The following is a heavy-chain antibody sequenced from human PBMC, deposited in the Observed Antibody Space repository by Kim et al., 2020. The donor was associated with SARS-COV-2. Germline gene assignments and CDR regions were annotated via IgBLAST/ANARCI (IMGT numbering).Heavy chain of an antibody. CDR3: VRGGPSGEFDY. J-gene: IGHJ4*02. CDR2: INSDGSST. CDR1: GFTFSKYW. Sequence: GGSLRLSCEVSGFTFSKYWIHWVRQVPGKGLVWVSRINSDGSSTIYADFVRGRFTFSRDNAKNTLSLQMNSLRVEATAVYYCVRGGPSGEFDYWGQGTLVTVSA. D-gene: IGHD3-10*01. V-gene: IGHV3-74*01.